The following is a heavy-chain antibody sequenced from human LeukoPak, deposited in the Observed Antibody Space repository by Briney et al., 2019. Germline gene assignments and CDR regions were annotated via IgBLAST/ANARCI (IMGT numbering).Heavy chain of an antibody. J-gene: IGHJ4*02. CDR1: GYSFTSYW. CDR2: IYPGDSDT. V-gene: IGHV5-51*01. CDR3: AIARGSRSAYCGGDCYPYYFDY. Sequence: GESLKISCKGSGYSFTSYWIGWVRQMPGKGLEWMGIIYPGDSDTRYSPSFQGQVTISADKSISTAYLQWSSLKASDTAMYYCAIARGSRSAYCGGDCYPYYFDYWGQGTLVTVSS. D-gene: IGHD2-21*02.